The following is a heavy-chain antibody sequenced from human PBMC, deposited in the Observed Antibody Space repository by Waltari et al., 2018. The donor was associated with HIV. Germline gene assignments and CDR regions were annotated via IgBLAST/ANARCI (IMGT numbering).Heavy chain of an antibody. CDR1: GGSISRGSYY. V-gene: IGHV4-61*02. CDR2: IYTSGST. D-gene: IGHD3-22*01. CDR3: ARDERYYDSSGYFNWFDP. J-gene: IGHJ5*02. Sequence: QVQLQESGPGLVKPSQTLSLTCTVSGGSISRGSYYWRWIRPPAGQGLEWIGRIYTSGSTNYNPSLKSRVTISVDTSKNQFSLKLSSVTAADTAVYYCARDERYYDSSGYFNWFDPWGQGTLVTVSS.